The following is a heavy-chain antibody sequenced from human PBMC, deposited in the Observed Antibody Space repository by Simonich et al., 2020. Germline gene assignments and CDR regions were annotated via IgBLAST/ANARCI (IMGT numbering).Heavy chain of an antibody. J-gene: IGHJ4*02. CDR3: ARDREVYGSGSYYNY. V-gene: IGHV3-7*01. CDR2: LKQDGSEK. Sequence: EVQLVESGGGLVQPGGSLRLSCAASGFTFSSYWMSWVRQAPEKGLEWVAKLKQDGSEKYYVDSVKGRFTISRDNAKNSLYLQMNSLRAEDTAVYYCARDREVYGSGSYYNYWGQGTLVTVSS. D-gene: IGHD3-10*01. CDR1: GFTFSSYW.